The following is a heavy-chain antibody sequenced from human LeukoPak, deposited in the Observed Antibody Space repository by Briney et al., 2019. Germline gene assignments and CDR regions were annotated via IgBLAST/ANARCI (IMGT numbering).Heavy chain of an antibody. J-gene: IGHJ5*02. CDR1: GGTFSSYA. Sequence: ASVKVSCKASGGTFSSYAISWVRQAPGQGLEWMGRIIPILGIANYAQKFQDRVTITADKSTSTAYMELSSLRSEDTAVYYCAREEGGGYDNWFDPWGQGTLVTVSS. CDR2: IIPILGIA. CDR3: AREEGGGYDNWFDP. D-gene: IGHD5-12*01. V-gene: IGHV1-69*04.